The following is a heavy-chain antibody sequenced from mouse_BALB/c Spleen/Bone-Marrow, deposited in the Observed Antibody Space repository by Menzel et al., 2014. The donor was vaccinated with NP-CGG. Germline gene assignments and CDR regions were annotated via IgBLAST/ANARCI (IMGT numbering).Heavy chain of an antibody. V-gene: IGHV5-6*01. CDR3: GRHRQFITSAVCYVMDY. J-gene: IGHJ4*01. CDR2: ISSGGTYT. Sequence: EVKLVESGGDLVKPGGALRLSCAASGFTLSRYDMSWVRQTPDKRLEWVATISSGGTYTYYLDSVKGRFTISIDSAKNILYMQMSSLKSKDTSKYYCGRHRQFITSAVCYVMDYWGQGTSVTVSS. D-gene: IGHD1-2*01. CDR1: GFTLSRYD.